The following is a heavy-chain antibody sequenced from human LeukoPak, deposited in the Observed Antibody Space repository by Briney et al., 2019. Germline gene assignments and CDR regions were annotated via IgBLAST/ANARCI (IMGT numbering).Heavy chain of an antibody. CDR2: IALDGSRK. J-gene: IGHJ4*02. CDR1: GFTFSHHH. CDR3: ARDQGDASGWFFDY. V-gene: IGHV3-30*03. Sequence: GGSLRLSCAASGFTFSHHHIHWVRQAPGKGLEWVTVIALDGSRKIYADSVKGRFTISRDNSKNTVSLQMNSLGVGDTAVYYCARDQGDASGWFFDYWGQGARVIVSS. D-gene: IGHD6-19*01.